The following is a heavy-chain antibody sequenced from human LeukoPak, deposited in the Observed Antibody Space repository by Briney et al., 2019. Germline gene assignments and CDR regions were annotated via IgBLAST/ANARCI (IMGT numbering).Heavy chain of an antibody. Sequence: ASVKVSCKASGYTFTSYGISWVRQAPGQGLEWTGWISAYNGNTNYAQKLQGRVTMTTDTSTSTAYMELRSLRFDDTAVYYCARVESSGWSESFDYWGQGTLVTVSS. CDR1: GYTFTSYG. CDR2: ISAYNGNT. D-gene: IGHD6-19*01. CDR3: ARVESSGWSESFDY. J-gene: IGHJ4*02. V-gene: IGHV1-18*01.